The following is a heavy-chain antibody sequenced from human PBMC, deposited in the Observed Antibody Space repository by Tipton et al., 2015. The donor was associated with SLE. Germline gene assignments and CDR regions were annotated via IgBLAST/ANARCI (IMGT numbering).Heavy chain of an antibody. CDR2: IYGSGNS. Sequence: TLSLTCAVSGYSISSGYYSGWFRQPPGKGREWIGSIYGSGNSYYNPSLRSRVTISVDTSKNQFSLKLISMTAADAAIYYCAGAVETAAGLRDYWGQGTLVTVSS. J-gene: IGHJ4*02. D-gene: IGHD6-13*01. CDR1: GYSISSGYY. CDR3: AGAVETAAGLRDY. V-gene: IGHV4-38-2*01.